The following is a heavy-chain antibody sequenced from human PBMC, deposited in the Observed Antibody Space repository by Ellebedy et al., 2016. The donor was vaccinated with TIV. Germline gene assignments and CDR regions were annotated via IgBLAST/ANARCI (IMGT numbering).Heavy chain of an antibody. J-gene: IGHJ6*02. V-gene: IGHV3-11*04. D-gene: IGHD6-13*01. Sequence: GGSLRLSCAASGFTFSDYYMSWIRQAPGKGLEWVSYISSSGSAIYYADSVKGRFTISRDNAKNSLYLQMNSLRAEDTAVYYCARDTTAAGRYYGMDVWGQGTTVTVSS. CDR3: ARDTTAAGRYYGMDV. CDR2: ISSSGSAI. CDR1: GFTFSDYY.